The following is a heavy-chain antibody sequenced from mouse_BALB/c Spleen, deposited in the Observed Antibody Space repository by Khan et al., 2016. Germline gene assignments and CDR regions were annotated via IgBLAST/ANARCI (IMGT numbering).Heavy chain of an antibody. V-gene: IGHV4-1*02. CDR3: ARNDDYAMDY. CDR2: SNPDSSTI. J-gene: IGHJ4*01. Sequence: EVKLLESGGGLVQPGGSLKLSCAASGFDFSRYWMSWVRQAPGKGLEWIGESNPDSSTINYTPSLKDKFIISRDNAKNTLYLQMSKVRSEDTALYYCARNDDYAMDYWGQGTSVTVSS. CDR1: GFDFSRYW. D-gene: IGHD2-3*01.